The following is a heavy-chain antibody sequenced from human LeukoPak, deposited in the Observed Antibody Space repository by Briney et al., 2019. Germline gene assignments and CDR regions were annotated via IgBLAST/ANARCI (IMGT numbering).Heavy chain of an antibody. CDR1: GYTFTSYG. V-gene: IGHV1-18*01. Sequence: GASVKVSCKASGYTFTSYGISWVRQAPGQGLEWMGWISAYNGNTNYAQKFQGRVTMTRDTSISTAYMELSRLRPDDTAVYYCARDPPTSGTDNAFDIWGQGTMVTVSS. D-gene: IGHD1-26*01. J-gene: IGHJ3*02. CDR3: ARDPPTSGTDNAFDI. CDR2: ISAYNGNT.